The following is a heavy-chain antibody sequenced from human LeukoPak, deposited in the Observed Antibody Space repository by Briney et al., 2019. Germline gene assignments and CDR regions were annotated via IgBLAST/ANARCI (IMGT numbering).Heavy chain of an antibody. CDR2: TYYRSKWFF. CDR1: GDSVSSNSAA. D-gene: IGHD2-21*01. CDR3: AREIEAQTTYCAFDI. V-gene: IGHV6-1*01. J-gene: IGHJ3*02. Sequence: SQTLSLTCAISGDSVSSNSAAWNWIRQSPSRGLEWLGRTYYRSKWFFNYEVSVRSRITINPDTSKNQFSLQLNSVTPEDTAVYFCAREIEAQTTYCAFDIWGEGTMVTVSS.